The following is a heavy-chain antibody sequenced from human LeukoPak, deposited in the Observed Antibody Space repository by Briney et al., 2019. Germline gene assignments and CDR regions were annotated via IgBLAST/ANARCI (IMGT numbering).Heavy chain of an antibody. D-gene: IGHD4-11*01. CDR1: GFTFSSYS. CDR3: AKELYSTSDFYYGMDV. J-gene: IGHJ6*02. Sequence: PGGSLRLSCAASGFTFSSYSMNWVRQAPGKGLEWVSSVSGSGNGEGRTPYADSVKGRFTISRDNSKNTVFLQMNSLRVEDTAVYYCAKELYSTSDFYYGMDVWGQGTTVTVSS. CDR2: VSGSGNGEGRT. V-gene: IGHV3-23*01.